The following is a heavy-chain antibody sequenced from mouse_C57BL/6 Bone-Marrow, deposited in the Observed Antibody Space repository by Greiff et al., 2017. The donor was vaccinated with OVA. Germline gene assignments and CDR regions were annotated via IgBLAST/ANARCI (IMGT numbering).Heavy chain of an antibody. J-gene: IGHJ4*01. CDR1: GYTFTSYW. D-gene: IGHD2-4*01. V-gene: IGHV1-69*01. CDR2: IDPSDSYP. CDR3: ARYDYIYYYAMDY. Sequence: QVQLQQPGAELVMPGASVKLSCKASGYTFTSYWMHWVKQRPGQGLEWIGEIDPSDSYPNYNQKFKGKSTLTVDKSSSTAYMQLSSLTSEDSAVYYCARYDYIYYYAMDYWGQGTSVTVSS.